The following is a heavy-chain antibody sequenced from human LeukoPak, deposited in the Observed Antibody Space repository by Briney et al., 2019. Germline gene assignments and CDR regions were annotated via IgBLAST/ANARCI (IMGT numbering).Heavy chain of an antibody. Sequence: GASVKVSCKASGGTFSSYAISWVRQAPGHGLEWMGGIIPIFGTANYAQKFQGRVTITTDESTSTAYMELSSLRSEDTAVYYCARDVHSYSGSQVYYYYYYGMDVWGQGTTVTVSS. CDR1: GGTFSSYA. CDR2: IIPIFGTA. V-gene: IGHV1-69*05. J-gene: IGHJ6*02. D-gene: IGHD1-26*01. CDR3: ARDVHSYSGSQVYYYYYYGMDV.